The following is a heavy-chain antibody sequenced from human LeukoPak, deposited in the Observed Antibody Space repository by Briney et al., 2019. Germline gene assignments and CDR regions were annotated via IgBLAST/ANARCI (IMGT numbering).Heavy chain of an antibody. CDR3: AISRDGYNFFDY. D-gene: IGHD5-24*01. CDR2: MNPNSGNT. V-gene: IGHV1-8*01. CDR1: GYTFTSYD. J-gene: IGHJ4*02. Sequence: ASVKVSCKASGYTFTSYDINWVRQATGQGLEWMGWMNPNSGNTGYAQKFQGRVTMTRNTSISTAYMELSSLRSEVTAVYYCAISRDGYNFFDYWGQGTLVTVSS.